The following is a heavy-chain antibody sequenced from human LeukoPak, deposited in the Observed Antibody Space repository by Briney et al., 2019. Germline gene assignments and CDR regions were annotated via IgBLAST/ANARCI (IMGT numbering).Heavy chain of an antibody. V-gene: IGHV4-39*07. J-gene: IGHJ3*02. D-gene: IGHD6-13*01. CDR3: ARGREQQLVRFYNAFDI. CDR1: GGSINNNIHY. Sequence: SETLSLTCTVSGGSINNNIHYWGWIRQPPGKGLEWIGTIFYSGQTYYNPSLKSRVTISVDTSKNQFSLKLRSVTAADTAVYYCARGREQQLVRFYNAFDIWGQGTMVTVSS. CDR2: IFYSGQT.